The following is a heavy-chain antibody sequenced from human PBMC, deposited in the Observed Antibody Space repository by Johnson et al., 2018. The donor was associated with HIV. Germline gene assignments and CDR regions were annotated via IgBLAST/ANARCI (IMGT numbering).Heavy chain of an antibody. J-gene: IGHJ3*01. CDR2: VNGDGGST. V-gene: IGHV3-74*03. CDR1: GFTFSRSW. D-gene: IGHD6-19*01. Sequence: VQLVESGGGLVQPGGSLRLSCTGSGFTFSRSWMHWVRQAPGKGLVWVSRVNGDGGSTSYADAVKGRFTISRDNAKDTLSLQMNSLRAEDTGVYYCARAQWLADDVFDVWGQGTMVTVSS. CDR3: ARAQWLADDVFDV.